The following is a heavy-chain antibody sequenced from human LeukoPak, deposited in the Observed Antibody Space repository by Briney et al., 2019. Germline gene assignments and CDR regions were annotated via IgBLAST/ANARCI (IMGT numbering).Heavy chain of an antibody. V-gene: IGHV1-69*02. CDR2: IIPILGIA. Sequence: SVKVSFKASGGTFSSYTFSWVRQPPGQGLEWMGRIIPILGIANYPQKFQGRVTITADKSTSTAYMELSSLRPEDTAVYYCAREYEHFDYWGQGTLVTVSS. CDR3: AREYEHFDY. D-gene: IGHD2-2*01. CDR1: GGTFSSYT. J-gene: IGHJ4*02.